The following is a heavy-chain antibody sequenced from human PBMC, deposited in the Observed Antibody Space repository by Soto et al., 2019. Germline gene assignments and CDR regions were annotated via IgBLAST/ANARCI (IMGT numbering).Heavy chain of an antibody. CDR1: GFTFSNHV. J-gene: IGHJ4*02. CDR2: INSRGDNT. D-gene: IGHD3-16*01. CDR3: GNGLENHYNYDY. V-gene: IGHV3-23*01. Sequence: EVLLLESGGGLVQPGGSLRLSCAASGFTFSNHVMSWVRQAPGKGPEWVSSINSRGDNTYYAGSVRGRFTISRDNSKSTLYLQMNSLRAEDTAVYYCGNGLENHYNYDYWGQGTLVTVSS.